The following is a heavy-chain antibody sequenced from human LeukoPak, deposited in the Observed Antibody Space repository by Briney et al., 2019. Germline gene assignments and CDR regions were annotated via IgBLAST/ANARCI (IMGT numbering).Heavy chain of an antibody. V-gene: IGHV3-15*01. Sequence: GGSLRLSCAASGFTFKYARMTWVRQAPGKGPEWVGRIKSKTDGETTDYAAAVKSRFSLSRDDSKNMVYLQMTSLKTDDTAVYYCTTLVGAPTYWGQGTPVTVSS. CDR2: IKSKTDGETT. D-gene: IGHD1-26*01. CDR1: GFTFKYAR. CDR3: TTLVGAPTY. J-gene: IGHJ4*02.